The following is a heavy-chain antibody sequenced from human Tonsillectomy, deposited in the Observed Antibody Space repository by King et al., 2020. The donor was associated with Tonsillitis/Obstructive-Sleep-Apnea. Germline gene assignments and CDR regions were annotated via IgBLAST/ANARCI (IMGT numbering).Heavy chain of an antibody. J-gene: IGHJ5*02. V-gene: IGHV3-21*01. CDR2: ISSSSSYI. D-gene: IGHD4-23*01. Sequence: VQLVESGGGLVKPGGSLRLSCAASGFTFSSYSMNWVRQAPGKGLEWVSSISSSSSYIYQADSVKGRFTISRDTAKNSLYLQMNSLRAEDTAVYYCARGDTVVNTWFDPWGKGTLDTVSS. CDR3: ARGDTVVNTWFDP. CDR1: GFTFSSYS.